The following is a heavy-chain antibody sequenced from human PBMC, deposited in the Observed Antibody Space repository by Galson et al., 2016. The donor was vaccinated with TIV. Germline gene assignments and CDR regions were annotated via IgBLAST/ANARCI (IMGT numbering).Heavy chain of an antibody. CDR1: GGTFENYA. D-gene: IGHD3-9*01. Sequence: SVKVSCKASGGTFENYAVNWVRRAPGQGLEWMGAILPTSRTTNFAQKFQDRVTLTTDESTSTVYMELSSLRYDDTAVYYCVGGTIFRPNWFEPWGQGTLVTVSS. CDR2: ILPTSRTT. J-gene: IGHJ5*02. CDR3: VGGTIFRPNWFEP. V-gene: IGHV1-69*05.